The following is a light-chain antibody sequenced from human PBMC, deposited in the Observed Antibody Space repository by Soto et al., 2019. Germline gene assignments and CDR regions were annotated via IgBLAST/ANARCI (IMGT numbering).Light chain of an antibody. V-gene: IGKV3-20*01. CDR2: DAS. Sequence: EIVITQSPATLSLSPGQRATLSCRASQSVSSKLAWYQQKPGQAPRLLIYDASSRATGIPDRFSGSGSGTDFTLTISRLEPEDFAVYYCQQYGSSLGVTFGGGTKVDIK. J-gene: IGKJ4*01. CDR3: QQYGSSLGVT. CDR1: QSVSSK.